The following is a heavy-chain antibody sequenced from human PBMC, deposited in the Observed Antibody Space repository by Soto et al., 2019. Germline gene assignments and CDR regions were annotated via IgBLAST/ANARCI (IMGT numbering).Heavy chain of an antibody. V-gene: IGHV3-48*03. CDR1: GFTFSSYE. CDR2: ISSSGSTI. Sequence: EVQLVESGGGLVQHGGSLRLSCAASGFTFSSYEMNWVRQALGKGLEWVSYISSSGSTIYYADSVKGRFTISRDNAKISLYLQMNSLRADDTAVYYCARAVDFWSGATYYYYYGMDVWGQGTTVTVSS. J-gene: IGHJ6*02. D-gene: IGHD3-3*01. CDR3: ARAVDFWSGATYYYYYGMDV.